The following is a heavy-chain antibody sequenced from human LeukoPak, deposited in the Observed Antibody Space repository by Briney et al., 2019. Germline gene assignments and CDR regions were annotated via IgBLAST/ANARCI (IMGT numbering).Heavy chain of an antibody. CDR2: IRYDGSNK. CDR3: AKVQGDSSSWYRFDP. Sequence: GGSLRLSCAASGFTFSSYAMTWVRQAPGKGLEWVAFIRYDGSNKYYADSVKGRFTISRDNSKNTLYLQMNSLRAEDTAVYYCAKVQGDSSSWYRFDPWGQGTLVTVSS. V-gene: IGHV3-30*02. D-gene: IGHD6-13*01. CDR1: GFTFSSYA. J-gene: IGHJ5*02.